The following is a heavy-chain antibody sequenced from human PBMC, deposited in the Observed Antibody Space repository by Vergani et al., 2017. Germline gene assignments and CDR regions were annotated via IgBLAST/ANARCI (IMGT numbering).Heavy chain of an antibody. D-gene: IGHD6-19*01. CDR3: ARVGSGYSSGWYFDY. V-gene: IGHV4-59*01. CDR1: GGSISSYY. CDR2: IYYSGST. J-gene: IGHJ4*02. Sequence: QVQLQESGPGLVKPSETLSLTCTVSGGSISSYYWSWIRQPPGKGLEWIGYIYYSGSTNYNPSLKSRVTISVDTSKNQFSLKLSSVTAADTAVYYCARVGSGYSSGWYFDYWGQGTLVTVSS.